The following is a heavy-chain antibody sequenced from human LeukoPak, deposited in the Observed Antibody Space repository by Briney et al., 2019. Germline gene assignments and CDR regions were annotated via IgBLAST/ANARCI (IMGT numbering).Heavy chain of an antibody. Sequence: SETLSLTCAVSGYSISSSNWWGWIRQHPGKGLEWIGYIFYSGSAYYNPSLKSRVTMSIDTSKNQFSLKLNSVTAVDTAVYYCARTALDTTTYFHYWGQGTLVTVSS. CDR1: GYSISSSNW. CDR3: ARTALDTTTYFHY. CDR2: IFYSGSA. J-gene: IGHJ4*02. D-gene: IGHD5-18*01. V-gene: IGHV4-28*01.